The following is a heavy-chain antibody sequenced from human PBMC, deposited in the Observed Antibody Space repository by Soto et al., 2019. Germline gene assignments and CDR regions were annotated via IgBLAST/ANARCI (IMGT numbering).Heavy chain of an antibody. Sequence: QVQLQESGPGLVKPSETLSLACNVSGGSVSSGSYYWSWIRQPPGKGLEWIGFIFNSGNTKYNPSLKETIPHPPNPVKDQFFPKLSSLTAADPAVYFWARFLRAWSRYYFDSWGPGTLV. CDR3: ARFLRAWSRYYFDS. D-gene: IGHD6-19*01. J-gene: IGHJ4*02. V-gene: IGHV4-61*01. CDR1: GGSVSSGSYY. CDR2: IFNSGNT.